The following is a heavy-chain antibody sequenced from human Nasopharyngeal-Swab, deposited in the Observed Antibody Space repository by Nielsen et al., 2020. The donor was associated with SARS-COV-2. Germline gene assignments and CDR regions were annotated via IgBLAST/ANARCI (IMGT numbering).Heavy chain of an antibody. CDR2: IYHSGST. Sequence: SETLSLTCTVSGYSISSGYYWGWIRQPPGKGLEWIGSIYHSGSTYYNPSLKSRVTISVDTSKNQFSLKLSSVTVADTAVYYCARGGYSSGWVVYWGQGTLVTVSS. CDR1: GYSISSGYY. J-gene: IGHJ4*02. CDR3: ARGGYSSGWVVY. D-gene: IGHD6-19*01. V-gene: IGHV4-38-2*02.